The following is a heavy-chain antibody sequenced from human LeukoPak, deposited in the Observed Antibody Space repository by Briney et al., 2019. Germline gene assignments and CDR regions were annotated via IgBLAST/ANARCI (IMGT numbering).Heavy chain of an antibody. CDR3: ANGNGYYYYGMDV. Sequence: GGSLRLSCAASGFTFDDYAMHWVRQAPGKGLEWVSLISGDGGSTYYADSVKGRFTISRDNSKNSLYLQMNSLRTEDIALYYCANGNGYYYYGMDVWGQGTTVTVSS. CDR1: GFTFDDYA. V-gene: IGHV3-43*02. J-gene: IGHJ6*02. CDR2: ISGDGGST.